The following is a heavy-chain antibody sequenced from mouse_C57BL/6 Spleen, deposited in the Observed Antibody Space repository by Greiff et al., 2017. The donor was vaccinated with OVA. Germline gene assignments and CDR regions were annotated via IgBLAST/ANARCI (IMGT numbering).Heavy chain of an antibody. Sequence: EVMLVESGGGLVQPKGSLKLSCAASGFSFNTYALHWVRQAPGQGLEWVARIRSKSNNYATYYADSVKDRFTISRDDSESMLYLQMNNLKTEDTAMYYCVRQKGYDSAWFAYGGQGTLVSVSA. CDR1: GFSFNTYA. D-gene: IGHD2-2*01. CDR2: IRSKSNNYAT. V-gene: IGHV10-1*01. J-gene: IGHJ3*01. CDR3: VRQKGYDSAWFAY.